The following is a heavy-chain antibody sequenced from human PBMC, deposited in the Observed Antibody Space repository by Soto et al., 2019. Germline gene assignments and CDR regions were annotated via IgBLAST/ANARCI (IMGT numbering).Heavy chain of an antibody. CDR1: GYTFTSYA. J-gene: IGHJ4*02. D-gene: IGHD6-19*01. CDR3: AREVIAVLQYYFDY. Sequence: ASVKVSCTASGYTFTSYAMHWVRQAPGQRLEWMGWINAGNGNTKYSQKFQGRVTITRDTSASTAYMELSSLRSEDTAVYYCAREVIAVLQYYFDYWGQGTLVTVSS. V-gene: IGHV1-3*01. CDR2: INAGNGNT.